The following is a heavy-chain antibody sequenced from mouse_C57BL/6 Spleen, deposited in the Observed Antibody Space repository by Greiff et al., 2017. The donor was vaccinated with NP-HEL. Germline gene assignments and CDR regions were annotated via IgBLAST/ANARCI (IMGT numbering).Heavy chain of an antibody. J-gene: IGHJ3*01. CDR3: ARHGEGSSWFAY. CDR1: GFTFSSYG. Sequence: EVQVVESGGDLVKPGGSLKLSCAASGFTFSSYGMSWVRQTPDKRLEWVATISSGGSYTYYPDSVKGRFTISRDNAKNTLYLQMSSLKSEDTAMYYCARHGEGSSWFAYWGQGTLVTVSA. CDR2: ISSGGSYT. V-gene: IGHV5-6*01.